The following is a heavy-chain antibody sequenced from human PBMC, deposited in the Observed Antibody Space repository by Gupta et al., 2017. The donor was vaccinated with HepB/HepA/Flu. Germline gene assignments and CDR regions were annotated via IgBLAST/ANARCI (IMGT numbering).Heavy chain of an antibody. J-gene: IGHJ5*02. CDR3: ARDPIGAGNWFDP. CDR1: GFTFSSYS. CDR2: ISSSSSYI. Sequence: EVQLVESGGGLVKPGGSLRLSCAASGFTFSSYSMNWVRQAPGKGLEWVSSISSSSSYIYYADSVKGRFTISRDNAKNSLYLQMNSLRAEDTAVYYCARDPIGAGNWFDPWGQGTPVTVSS. V-gene: IGHV3-21*01. D-gene: IGHD1-26*01.